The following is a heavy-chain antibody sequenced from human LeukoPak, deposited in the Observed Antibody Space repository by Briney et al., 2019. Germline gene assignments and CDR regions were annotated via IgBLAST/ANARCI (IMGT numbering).Heavy chain of an antibody. V-gene: IGHV3-23*01. D-gene: IGHD3-16*02. J-gene: IGHJ5*01. CDR3: AKAPDSVWGRYRNNYFDF. CDR2: ITRSGPTT. CDR1: GFTFSNHA. Sequence: GGSLRLSCVASGFTFSNHAMTWVRQAPGRGLEWVSAITRSGPTTFYADSVKGRFTISRDNSNNLLALQMTSLRVEDTAVYYCAKAPDSVWGRYRNNYFDFWGQGVLVCVS.